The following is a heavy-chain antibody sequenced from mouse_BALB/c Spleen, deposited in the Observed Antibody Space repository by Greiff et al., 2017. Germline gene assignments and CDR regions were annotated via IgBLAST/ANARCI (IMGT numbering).Heavy chain of an antibody. CDR2: IYPSDSYT. CDR1: GYTFTSYW. V-gene: IGHV1-69*02. CDR3: TREGSSYNWYFDV. J-gene: IGHJ1*01. Sequence: QVQLQQPGAELVRPGASVKLSCKASGYTFTSYWINWVKQRPGQGLEWIGNIYPSDSYTNYNQKFKDKATLTVDKSSSTAYMQLSSPTSEDSAVYYCTREGSSYNWYFDVWGAGTTVTVSS. D-gene: IGHD1-1*01.